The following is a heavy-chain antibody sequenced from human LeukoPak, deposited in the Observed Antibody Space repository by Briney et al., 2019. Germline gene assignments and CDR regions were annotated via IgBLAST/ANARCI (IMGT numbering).Heavy chain of an antibody. CDR2: IYYTGST. J-gene: IGHJ5*02. D-gene: IGHD6-13*01. V-gene: IGHV4-59*01. CDR3: ARKAAAGIPPLYNWFDP. CDR1: GGSITNYY. Sequence: PSETLSLTCTVSGGSITNYYWSWIRQPPGKGLEWIGYIYYTGSTNYNPSLRSRVTISADTSKNQLSLKLTSVTPADTAVYYCARKAAAGIPPLYNWFDPWGQGTLVTVSA.